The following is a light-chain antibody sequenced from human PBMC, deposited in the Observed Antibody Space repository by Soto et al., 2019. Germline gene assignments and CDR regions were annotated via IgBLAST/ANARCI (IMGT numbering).Light chain of an antibody. CDR3: SSYEGSNNYV. V-gene: IGLV2-8*01. CDR2: EVS. CDR1: SSDLGGSNY. Sequence: QSVLTQPPSASGSPGQSVTISCTGTSSDLGGSNYVSWYQQHPGKAPKLMIYEVSKRPSGVPDRFSGSKSGNTASLTVSGLQDEDEADYYRSSYEGSNNYVFGTGTKVTV. J-gene: IGLJ1*01.